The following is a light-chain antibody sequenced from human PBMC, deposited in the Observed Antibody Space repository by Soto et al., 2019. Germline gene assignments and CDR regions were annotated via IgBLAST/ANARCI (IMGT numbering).Light chain of an antibody. Sequence: EIVMTQSPATLSVSPGERATLSCRASQSISSNLAWYQQKPGQAPRLLIYGASTRATGIPATFSGSGSGTEFTLTSISLQSEDVSCYYCHHYNIWPFTFGPGTKVEIK. J-gene: IGKJ3*01. CDR2: GAS. CDR1: QSISSN. V-gene: IGKV3-15*01. CDR3: HHYNIWPFT.